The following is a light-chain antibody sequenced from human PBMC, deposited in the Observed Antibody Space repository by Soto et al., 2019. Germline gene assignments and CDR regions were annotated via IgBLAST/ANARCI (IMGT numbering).Light chain of an antibody. CDR1: SSDVGSYNR. V-gene: IGLV2-18*02. CDR2: EVN. CDR3: SSYTTSNTYV. Sequence: QSALTQPPSVSGSPGQSVAISCTGTSSDVGSYNRVSWYQQPPGTAPKLIISEVNNRPSGVPDRFSGSKSGNTASLTISGLHAEDEADYYCSSYTTSNTYVFGTGTKVTVL. J-gene: IGLJ1*01.